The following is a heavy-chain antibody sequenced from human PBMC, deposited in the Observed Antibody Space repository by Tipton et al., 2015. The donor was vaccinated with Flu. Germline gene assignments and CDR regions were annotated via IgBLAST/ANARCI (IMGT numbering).Heavy chain of an antibody. CDR3: TRRLVED. CDR1: GFTFSTFW. V-gene: IGHV3-74*01. CDR2: INSDGTAS. Sequence: SLRLSCAASGFTFSTFWMHWVRQVPGKGLEWVSHINSDGTASTYADSVKGRFTVSRDNAKSSLYLQMNSLRAEDTAVYYCTRRLVEDWGQGTLVTVSS. J-gene: IGHJ1*01.